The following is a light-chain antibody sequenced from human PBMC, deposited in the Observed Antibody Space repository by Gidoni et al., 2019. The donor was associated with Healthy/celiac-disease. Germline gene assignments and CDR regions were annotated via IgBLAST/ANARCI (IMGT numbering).Light chain of an antibody. CDR3: QQYNNWPPWT. Sequence: EIVMTQSPATLSVSPGERATLSCRASQSVSSSLAWYQQKPGQAPRLLIYGASTRATGIPARFSGIGSGTEFTLTISSLQSEDFAVYYCQQYNNWPPWTFXXXTKVEIK. V-gene: IGKV3-15*01. J-gene: IGKJ1*01. CDR2: GAS. CDR1: QSVSSS.